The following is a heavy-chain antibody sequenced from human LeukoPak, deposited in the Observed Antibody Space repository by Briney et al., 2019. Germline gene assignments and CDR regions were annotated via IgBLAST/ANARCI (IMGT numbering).Heavy chain of an antibody. J-gene: IGHJ4*02. CDR1: GYTFTSCG. Sequence: ASVKVSCKASGYTFTSCGISWVRQAPGQGLEWMGWISAYNGNTNYAQKLQGRVTMTTDTSTSTAYMELRSLRSDDTAVYYCARFSSSGWYFGYWGQGTLVTVSS. V-gene: IGHV1-18*01. D-gene: IGHD6-19*01. CDR3: ARFSSSGWYFGY. CDR2: ISAYNGNT.